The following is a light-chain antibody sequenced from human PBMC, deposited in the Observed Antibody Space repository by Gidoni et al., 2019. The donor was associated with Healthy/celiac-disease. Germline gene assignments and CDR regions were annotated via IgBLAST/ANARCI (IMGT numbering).Light chain of an antibody. J-gene: IGKJ1*01. CDR3: QQYNSYLWT. Sequence: DIQMTQSPSTLSASVGDRVTITCRASQRISSWLAWYQQKPGKAPKLLIYDASSLESGVPSRFSGSGSGTEFTLTISSLQPDDLATYYCQQYNSYLWTFGQGTKVEIK. V-gene: IGKV1-5*01. CDR1: QRISSW. CDR2: DAS.